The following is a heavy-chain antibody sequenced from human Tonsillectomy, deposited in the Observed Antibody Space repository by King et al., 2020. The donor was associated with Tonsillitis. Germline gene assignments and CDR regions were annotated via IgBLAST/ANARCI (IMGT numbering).Heavy chain of an antibody. CDR3: ARYYGSGTYLDY. D-gene: IGHD3-10*01. J-gene: IGHJ4*02. V-gene: IGHV3-48*03. CDR2: ISSSGSAI. CDR1: GFTFSSYE. Sequence: QLVESGGGLVQPGGSLRLSCAASGFTFSSYEMNWVRQAPGKGLEWVSYISSSGSAIFYADSVKGRFTISRENAKNSLYLQMNSLRAEDTALYYCARYYGSGTYLDYWGQGTLVTVSS.